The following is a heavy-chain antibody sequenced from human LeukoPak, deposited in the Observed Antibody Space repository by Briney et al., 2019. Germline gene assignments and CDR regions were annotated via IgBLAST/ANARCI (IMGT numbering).Heavy chain of an antibody. D-gene: IGHD6-13*01. CDR1: GGSISSYY. CDR3: ARGDWLAAAGNWFDP. J-gene: IGHJ5*02. Sequence: PSETLSLTCTVSGGSISSYYWSWIRQPAGKGLEWIGRIYTSGSTNYNPSLKSRVTMSVDTSKNQFSPKLSSVTAADTAVYYCARGDWLAAAGNWFDPWGQGTLVTVSS. V-gene: IGHV4-4*07. CDR2: IYTSGST.